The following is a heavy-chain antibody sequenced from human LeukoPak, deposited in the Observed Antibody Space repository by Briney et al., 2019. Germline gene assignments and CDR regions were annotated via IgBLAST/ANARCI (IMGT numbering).Heavy chain of an antibody. V-gene: IGHV3-33*01. CDR1: GFTLSSYG. CDR3: ARDPSSWPHLSNYYYGMDV. D-gene: IGHD6-13*01. CDR2: IWYDGSNK. J-gene: IGHJ6*02. Sequence: GGSLRLSCAASGFTLSSYGMHWVRQAPGKGLEWVAVIWYDGSNKYYADSVKGRFTISRDNSKNTLYLQMNSLRAEDTAVYYCARDPSSWPHLSNYYYGMDVWGQGTTVTVSS.